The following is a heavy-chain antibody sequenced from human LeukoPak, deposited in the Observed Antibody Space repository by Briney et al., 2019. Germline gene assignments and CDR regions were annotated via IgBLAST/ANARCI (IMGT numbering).Heavy chain of an antibody. Sequence: PGGSLRLSCAASGFTFSSYSMNWVRQAPGKGLEWVSYIISSSSTIYYADSVKGRFTISRDNAKNSLYLQMNSLRAEDTAVYYCARASGSYQVFDYWGQGTLVTVSS. J-gene: IGHJ4*02. CDR3: ARASGSYQVFDY. CDR2: IISSSSTI. CDR1: GFTFSSYS. V-gene: IGHV3-48*04. D-gene: IGHD1-26*01.